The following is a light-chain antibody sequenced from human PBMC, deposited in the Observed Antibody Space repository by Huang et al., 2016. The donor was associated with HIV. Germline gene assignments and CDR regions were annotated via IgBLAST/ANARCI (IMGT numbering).Light chain of an antibody. V-gene: IGKV2-28*01. Sequence: DVVMTQSPLSLPVNPGEPASISCRSSQSLLHSNGDNYLNWYMQKPGQSPQLLIYLTSNRASGVPDRFNGSGSDTDFTLKINRVEAADVGVYCMQTLKTPPYTFGQGTKLEIK. CDR3: MQTLKTPPYT. CDR1: QSLLHSNGDNY. CDR2: LTS. J-gene: IGKJ2*01.